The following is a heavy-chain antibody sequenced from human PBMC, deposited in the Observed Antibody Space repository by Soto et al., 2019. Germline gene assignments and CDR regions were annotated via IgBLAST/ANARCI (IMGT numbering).Heavy chain of an antibody. J-gene: IGHJ6*02. Sequence: SETLSLTCAVSGGSISSSNWWSWVRQPPGKGLEWIGEIYHSGSTNYNPSLKSRVTISVDKSKNQFSLKLSSVTAADTAVYYCAREWFGEPAGYYYGMDVWGQGTTVTVSS. D-gene: IGHD3-10*01. CDR1: GGSISSSNW. V-gene: IGHV4-4*02. CDR3: AREWFGEPAGYYYGMDV. CDR2: IYHSGST.